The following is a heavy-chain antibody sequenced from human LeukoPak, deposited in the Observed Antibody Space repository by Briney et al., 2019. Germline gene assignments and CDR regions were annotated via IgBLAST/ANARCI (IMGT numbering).Heavy chain of an antibody. CDR2: INHSGST. V-gene: IGHV4-34*01. J-gene: IGHJ4*02. CDR3: ASGYYDSSGYPTHYYFDY. CDR1: GGSFGGYY. D-gene: IGHD3-22*01. Sequence: PSETLSLTCAVYGGSFGGYYWSWIRQPPGKGLEWIGEINHSGSTNYNPSLKSRVTISVDTSKNQFSLKLSSVTAADTAVYYCASGYYDSSGYPTHYYFDYWGQGTLVTVSS.